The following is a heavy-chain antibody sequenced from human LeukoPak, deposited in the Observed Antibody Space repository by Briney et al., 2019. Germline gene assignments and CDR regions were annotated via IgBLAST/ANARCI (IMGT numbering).Heavy chain of an antibody. CDR3: ATSYYGSGSPRAQGFDP. V-gene: IGHV1-3*01. CDR2: INAGNGNT. Sequence: GASVKVSCKASGYTFTSYAMHWVRQAPGQRLEWMGWINAGNGNTKYSQKFQGRVTITRDTSASTAYMELSSLRSDDTAVYYCATSYYGSGSPRAQGFDPWGQGTLVTVSS. D-gene: IGHD3-10*01. J-gene: IGHJ5*02. CDR1: GYTFTSYA.